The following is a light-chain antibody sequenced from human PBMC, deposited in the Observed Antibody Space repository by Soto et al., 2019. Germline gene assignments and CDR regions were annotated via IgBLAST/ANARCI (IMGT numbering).Light chain of an antibody. CDR3: CSYAGSRTLI. J-gene: IGLJ2*01. CDR1: SSDIGSYNL. V-gene: IGLV2-23*02. CDR2: EVS. Sequence: QSALTQPASVSGSPGQSITISCTGTSSDIGSYNLVSWYQQHPGKAPKLMIYEVSERPSGVSNRFSGSKSGNTASLTISGLQAEDEADYYCCSYAGSRTLIFGRGTKLTVL.